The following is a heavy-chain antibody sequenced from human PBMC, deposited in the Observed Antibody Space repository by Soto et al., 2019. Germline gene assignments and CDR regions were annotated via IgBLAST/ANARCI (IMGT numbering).Heavy chain of an antibody. J-gene: IGHJ4*02. CDR3: AKRGFCTNGVCRTAYYFDY. V-gene: IGHV3-23*01. CDR1: GFTFSSYA. D-gene: IGHD2-8*01. CDR2: ISGSGGST. Sequence: GGSLRLSCAASGFTFSSYAMSWVRQAPGKGLEWVSAISGSGGSTYYADSVKGRFTISRDNSKNTLYLQMNSLRAEDTAVYYCAKRGFCTNGVCRTAYYFDYWGQGTLVTVSS.